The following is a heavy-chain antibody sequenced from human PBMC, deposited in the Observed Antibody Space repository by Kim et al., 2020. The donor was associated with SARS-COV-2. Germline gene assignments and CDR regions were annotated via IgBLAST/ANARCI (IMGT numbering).Heavy chain of an antibody. J-gene: IGHJ6*03. D-gene: IGHD1-1*01. CDR3: ARNRLEGYYYYYYMDV. CDR2: IYYSGST. V-gene: IGHV4-59*01. Sequence: SETLSLTCTVSGGSISSYYWSWIRQPPGKGLEWIGYIYYSGSTNYNPSLKSRVTISVDTSKNQFSLKLSSVTAADTAVYYCARNRLEGYYYYYYMDVWG. CDR1: GGSISSYY.